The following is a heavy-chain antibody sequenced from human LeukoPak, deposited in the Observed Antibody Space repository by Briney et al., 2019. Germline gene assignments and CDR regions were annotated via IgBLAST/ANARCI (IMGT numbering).Heavy chain of an antibody. V-gene: IGHV4-38-2*02. J-gene: IGHJ4*02. D-gene: IGHD1-26*01. CDR3: AREKTWELLRQHNDY. Sequence: SETLSLTCTVSGYSISSGYYWGWIRQPPGKGLEWIGSIYHSGSTYYNPSLKSRVTISVDTSKNQFSLKLSSVTAADTAVYYCAREKTWELLRQHNDYWGQGTLVTVSS. CDR2: IYHSGST. CDR1: GYSISSGYY.